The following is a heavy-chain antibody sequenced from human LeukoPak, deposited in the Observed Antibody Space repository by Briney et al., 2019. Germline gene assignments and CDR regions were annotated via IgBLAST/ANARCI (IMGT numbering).Heavy chain of an antibody. V-gene: IGHV4-4*02. CDR3: AGLVGRYSSGLYYYYFDY. J-gene: IGHJ4*02. CDR2: MYLSGST. CDR1: GDSINSLDL. Sequence: SETLSLTCTVSGDSINSLDLWSWVRQPPGKGLEWIGEMYLSGSTHSNPSVKSRVTISIDKSKNQFFLNLSSVTAADTAVYYCAGLVGRYSSGLYYYYFDYWGQGTLVTVSS. D-gene: IGHD3-22*01.